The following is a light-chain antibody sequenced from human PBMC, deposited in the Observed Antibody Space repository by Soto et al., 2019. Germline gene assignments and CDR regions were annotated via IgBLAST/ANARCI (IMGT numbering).Light chain of an antibody. V-gene: IGKV1-39*01. CDR1: XXXXXX. CDR3: QQSYSTVFT. CDR2: AAS. Sequence: DIQMTXSPSSLSASVGXRXTIXXXXXXXXXXXLNWYQQKPGKAPKLLIYAASSLQSGVPSRFSGSGSATDFTLTISSLQPEDFATYYCQQSYSTVFTFGPGTKVDIK. J-gene: IGKJ3*01.